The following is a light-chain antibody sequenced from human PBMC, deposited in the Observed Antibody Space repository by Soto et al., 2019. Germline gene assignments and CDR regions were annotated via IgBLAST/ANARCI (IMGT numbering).Light chain of an antibody. Sequence: DIQMTQSPSSLSASVGDRVTITCRASQGIRNDLGWYQQKPGKAPKRLIYAASSLQGGVPSRFSGSGSGTDFTLTISSLQPEDVATYYCQKYNSAPPITFGQGTRLEIK. V-gene: IGKV1-17*01. CDR3: QKYNSAPPIT. CDR2: AAS. CDR1: QGIRND. J-gene: IGKJ5*01.